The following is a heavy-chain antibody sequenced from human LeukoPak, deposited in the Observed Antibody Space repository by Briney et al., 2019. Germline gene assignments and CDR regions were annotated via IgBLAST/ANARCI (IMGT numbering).Heavy chain of an antibody. Sequence: SETLSLTCAVYGGSFSGYYWSWIRQPPGKRQEWIGEINHSGSTNYNPSLKSRVTISVDTSKNQFSLKLSSVTAADTAVDYCARGLVQIIAVAGTVVLDYWGQGTLVTVSS. V-gene: IGHV4-34*01. CDR3: ARGLVQIIAVAGTVVLDY. J-gene: IGHJ4*02. D-gene: IGHD6-19*01. CDR1: GGSFSGYY. CDR2: INHSGST.